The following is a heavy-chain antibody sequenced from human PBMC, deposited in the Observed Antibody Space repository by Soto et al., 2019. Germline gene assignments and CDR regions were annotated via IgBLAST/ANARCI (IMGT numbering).Heavy chain of an antibody. Sequence: EVQLLESGGGLVQPGGSLRLSCAASEFTFSTYAMTWVRQAPGKGLEWVSTFSGVGNTHYADSVKGRFTISRDNPKNTLYLQMNSLRGEDTAVYYCARDPGGSFDYWGQGTLVTVSS. CDR1: EFTFSTYA. CDR2: FSGVGNT. V-gene: IGHV3-23*01. J-gene: IGHJ4*02. D-gene: IGHD1-26*01. CDR3: ARDPGGSFDY.